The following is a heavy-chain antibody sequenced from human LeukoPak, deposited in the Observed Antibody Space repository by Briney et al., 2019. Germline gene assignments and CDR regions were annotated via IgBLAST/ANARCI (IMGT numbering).Heavy chain of an antibody. D-gene: IGHD5-18*01. Sequence: GGSLRDTCAASGFTFSSYAMSWVRQAPGKGLEWVSAISGSGGSTYYADSVKGRITISRDNSKNTLYLQMNSLRAEDTAVYYCAKHGFPAIQLRLDYFAYWGQASLPTVSS. J-gene: IGHJ4*02. V-gene: IGHV3-23*01. CDR1: GFTFSSYA. CDR2: ISGSGGST. CDR3: AKHGFPAIQLRLDYFAY.